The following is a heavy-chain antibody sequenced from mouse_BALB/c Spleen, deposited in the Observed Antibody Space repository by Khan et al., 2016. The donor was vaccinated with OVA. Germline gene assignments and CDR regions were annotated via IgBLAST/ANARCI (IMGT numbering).Heavy chain of an antibody. V-gene: IGHV9-3-1*01. Sequence: QIQLVQSGPELKKPGETVKISCKASGHTFTKYGMNWVKQAPGKGLKWMGWINTYTGEPTYADDFNGRFAFSLETSDSTAYLQNNNLKNEVTSTYFCTKPPSFSYVMNNWGQGTSVTVSS. CDR2: INTYTGEP. J-gene: IGHJ4*01. CDR3: TKPPSFSYVMNN. CDR1: GHTFTKYG.